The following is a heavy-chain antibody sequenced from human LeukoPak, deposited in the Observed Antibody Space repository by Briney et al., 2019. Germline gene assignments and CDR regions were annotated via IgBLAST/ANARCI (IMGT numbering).Heavy chain of an antibody. V-gene: IGHV4-39*01. D-gene: IGHD5-24*01. J-gene: IGHJ4*02. CDR3: ARPGDGYNLGY. CDR2: LYYSGNI. CDR1: GGSISSSSYY. Sequence: SETLSLTCTVSGGSISSSSYYWGWIRQPPGKGLEWIGTLYYSGNIYYNPSLKSRVTISVDTSKNQFSLKLTSVTAADTAVYYCARPGDGYNLGYWGQGTLVTVSS.